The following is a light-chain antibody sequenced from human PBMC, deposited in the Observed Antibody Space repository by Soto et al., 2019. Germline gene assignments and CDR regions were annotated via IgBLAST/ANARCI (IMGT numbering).Light chain of an antibody. Sequence: DIQMTQSPSSPSAAVGDRVTIGCRAGQNINTYLAWFQQNPGKAPKSLIYAATNLQGGVPSRFSGTGSGTEFSLTISSLQPEDVATYYCQQYERYPPSFGGGTKLDI. J-gene: IGKJ4*01. CDR1: QNINTY. V-gene: IGKV1-16*01. CDR2: AAT. CDR3: QQYERYPPS.